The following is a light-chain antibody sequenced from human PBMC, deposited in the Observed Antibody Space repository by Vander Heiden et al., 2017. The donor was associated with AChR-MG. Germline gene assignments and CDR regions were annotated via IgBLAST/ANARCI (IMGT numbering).Light chain of an antibody. CDR2: DVS. CDR1: QSLLHSDGTTY. CDR3: RQAIHLRRT. V-gene: IGKV2-29*02. Sequence: DIVMTQTPLSLSVTPGQPAPISCKSSQSLLHSDGTTYLYWYLQTPGQSPQLLIYDVSSRFSGVPDKFTGTGSGTDFTLKVSRVEAENVGVSYCRQAIHLRRTFGQGTKVEIK. J-gene: IGKJ1*01.